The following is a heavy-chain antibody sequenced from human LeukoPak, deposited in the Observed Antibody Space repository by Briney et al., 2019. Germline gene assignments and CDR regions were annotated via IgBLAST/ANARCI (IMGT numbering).Heavy chain of an antibody. J-gene: IGHJ4*02. CDR3: AVGGQLRYFDY. CDR2: ISSSSSTI. D-gene: IGHD6-6*01. V-gene: IGHV3-48*01. CDR1: GFTFSSYS. Sequence: GGSLRLSCAASGFTFSSYSMNWVRQAPGKGLEWVSYISSSSSTIYYADSVKGRFTISRDNAKNSLYLQMNSLRAEDTAVYYCAVGGQLRYFDYWGQGTLVTVSS.